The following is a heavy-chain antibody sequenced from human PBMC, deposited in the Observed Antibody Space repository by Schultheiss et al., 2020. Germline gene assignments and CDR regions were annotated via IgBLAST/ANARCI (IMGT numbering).Heavy chain of an antibody. D-gene: IGHD5-12*01. CDR1: GFTVSSNY. CDR2: IKQDGSNK. J-gene: IGHJ4*02. V-gene: IGHV3-7*03. Sequence: GGSLRLSCAASGFTVSSNYMSWVRQAPGKGLEWVAIIKQDGSNKYYVDSVKGRFTISRDNSKNTLYLQMNSLRAEDTAVYYCARVDSGLGYWGQGTLVTVSS. CDR3: ARVDSGLGY.